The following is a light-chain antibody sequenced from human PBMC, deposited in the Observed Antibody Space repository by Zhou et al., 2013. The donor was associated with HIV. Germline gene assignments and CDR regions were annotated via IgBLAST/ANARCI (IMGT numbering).Light chain of an antibody. Sequence: EIVLTQSPGILSLSPGERATLSCRASRGVHSNFLAWYQQKPGQAPRLLIYDASNRATAIPARFSGSGSGTDFTLTISSLEPEDFAVYYCQQRNNWPLTFGGGTKVEIK. CDR1: RGVHSN. CDR3: QQRNNWPLT. CDR2: DAS. V-gene: IGKV3D-11*03. J-gene: IGKJ4*01.